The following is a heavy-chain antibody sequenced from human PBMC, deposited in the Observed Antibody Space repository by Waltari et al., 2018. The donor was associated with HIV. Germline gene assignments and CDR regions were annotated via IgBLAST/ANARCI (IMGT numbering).Heavy chain of an antibody. CDR2: INHRGTH. CDR3: GGGRDSREQRLVAGFDF. V-gene: IGHV4-34*01. D-gene: IGHD6-19*01. Sequence: QVQLQQWGAGLLKPSETLSLTCAVYDGSFSDYYWVWICQSPEKGLEWIGEINHRGTHDYNPALKSRVTISSDMSKRQFSLKLKSVSVADTAVYFCGGGRDSREQRLVAGFDFWGRGTLVTVSS. CDR1: DGSFSDYY. J-gene: IGHJ4*02.